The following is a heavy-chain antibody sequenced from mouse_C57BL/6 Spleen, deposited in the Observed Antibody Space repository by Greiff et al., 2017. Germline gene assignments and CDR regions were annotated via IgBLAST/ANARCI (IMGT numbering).Heavy chain of an antibody. J-gene: IGHJ3*01. D-gene: IGHD1-1*01. CDR3: AYYYGSSYGFAY. CDR1: GYSITSGYY. Sequence: EVQLKESGPGLVKPSQSLSLTCSVTGYSITSGYYWNWIRQFPGNKLEWMGYISYDGSNNYNPSLKNRISITLDTSKNQFFLKLNSVTTEDTATYYCAYYYGSSYGFAYWGQGTLVTVSA. V-gene: IGHV3-6*01. CDR2: ISYDGSN.